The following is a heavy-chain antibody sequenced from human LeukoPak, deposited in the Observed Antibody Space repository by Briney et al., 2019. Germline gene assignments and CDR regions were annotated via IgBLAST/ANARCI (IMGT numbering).Heavy chain of an antibody. V-gene: IGHV3-23*01. J-gene: IGHJ4*02. Sequence: GGSLRLSCAASGFTFSNYAMSWVRQAPGKGLEWVSFISPSGDRSSNADYVAGPFTIPRDNSRNKLELQKNSLRDEDTGLYYSAIMHGFYDCSGFWVQGGQGTLVTVPS. CDR3: AIMHGFYDCSGFWVQ. CDR2: ISPSGDRS. CDR1: GFTFSNYA. D-gene: IGHD3-22*01.